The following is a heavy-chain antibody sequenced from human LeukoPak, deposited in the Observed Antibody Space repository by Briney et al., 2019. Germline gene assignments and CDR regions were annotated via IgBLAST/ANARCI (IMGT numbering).Heavy chain of an antibody. D-gene: IGHD3-22*01. Sequence: PGGSLRLSCAASGFTFDDYAMHWVRQAPGKGLEWVSLISGDGGSTYYADSVKGRFTISRDNSKNSLYLQMNSLRTEDTALYYCAKDIRPTYYYDSSGYRNWFDPWGQGTLVTVSS. CDR1: GFTFDDYA. V-gene: IGHV3-43*02. CDR2: ISGDGGST. CDR3: AKDIRPTYYYDSSGYRNWFDP. J-gene: IGHJ5*02.